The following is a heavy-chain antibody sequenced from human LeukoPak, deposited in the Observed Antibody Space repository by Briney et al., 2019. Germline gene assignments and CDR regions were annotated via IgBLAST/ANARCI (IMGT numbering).Heavy chain of an antibody. D-gene: IGHD6-19*01. CDR2: ISGSGGST. CDR3: AKEGSSGWYGYDYFDY. CDR1: GFTFWSYA. J-gene: IGHJ4*02. V-gene: IGHV3-23*01. Sequence: GRSLRLSCAASGFTFWSYAMSWVRQAPGEGLEWVSAISGSGGSTYYADSVKGRFTISRDNSKNTLYLQMNSLRAEDTAVYYCAKEGSSGWYGYDYFDYWGQGTLVTVSS.